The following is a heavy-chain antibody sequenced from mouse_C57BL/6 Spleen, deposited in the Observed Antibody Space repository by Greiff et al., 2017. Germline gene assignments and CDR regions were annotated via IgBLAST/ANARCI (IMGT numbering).Heavy chain of an antibody. D-gene: IGHD1-1*01. J-gene: IGHJ2*01. CDR2: ISYSGST. CDR1: GYSITSGYD. Sequence: EVQLQQSGPGMVKPSQSLSLTCTVTGYSITSGYDWHWIRHFPGNKLEWMGYISYSGSTNYNPSLKSRISITHDTAKNHFFLKLNSVTTEDTATYYCARGQVGYYGSSPYFDYWGQGTTLTVSS. V-gene: IGHV3-1*01. CDR3: ARGQVGYYGSSPYFDY.